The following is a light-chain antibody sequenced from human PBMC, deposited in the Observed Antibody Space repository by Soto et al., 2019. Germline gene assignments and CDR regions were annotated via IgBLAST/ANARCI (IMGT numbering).Light chain of an antibody. CDR1: SSDVGSYDL. Sequence: QSVLTQSASVSGSPGQSITFSCTGTSSDVGSYDLVSWYQQHPGKAPKLMIYEVTKRPSGISNRFSGSKSGNTASLTISGLQAEDEADYYCCSYAYGSSWVFGGGTKLTVL. V-gene: IGLV2-23*02. CDR2: EVT. J-gene: IGLJ3*02. CDR3: CSYAYGSSWV.